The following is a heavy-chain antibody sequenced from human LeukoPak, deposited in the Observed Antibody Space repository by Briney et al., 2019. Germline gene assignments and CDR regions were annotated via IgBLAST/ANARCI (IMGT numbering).Heavy chain of an antibody. CDR3: ARGTAMVRDAFDI. Sequence: GGSLRLSCAASGFTVSSNYMSWVRQAPGKGLEWVANIKQDGSEKYYVDSVKGRFTISRDNAKNSLYLQMNSLRAEDTAVYYCARGTAMVRDAFDIWGQGTMVTVSS. CDR2: IKQDGSEK. V-gene: IGHV3-7*04. CDR1: GFTVSSNY. J-gene: IGHJ3*02. D-gene: IGHD5-18*01.